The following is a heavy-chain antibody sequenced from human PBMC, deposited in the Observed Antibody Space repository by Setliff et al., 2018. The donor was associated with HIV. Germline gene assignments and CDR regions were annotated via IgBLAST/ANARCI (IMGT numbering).Heavy chain of an antibody. CDR2: IIPIFGTA. D-gene: IGHD2-2*01. CDR3: ARGGTSSNWFDP. CDR1: GGTFSSYA. J-gene: IGHJ5*02. V-gene: IGHV1-69*05. Sequence: SVKVSCKASGGTFSSYAISWVRQAPGQGLEWMGGIIPIFGTANYAQKFQDRVTITTDESTSTAYMELSSLRSEDTAVYYCARGGTSSNWFDPWGQGTRVTVSS.